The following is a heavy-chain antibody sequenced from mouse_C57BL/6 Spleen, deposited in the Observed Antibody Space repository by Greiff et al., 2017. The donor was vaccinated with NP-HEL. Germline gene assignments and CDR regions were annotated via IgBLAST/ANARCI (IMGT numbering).Heavy chain of an antibody. V-gene: IGHV1-69*01. J-gene: IGHJ4*01. CDR1: GYTFTSYW. Sequence: QVQLQQPGAELVMPGASVKLSCKASGYTFTSYWMHWVKQRPGQGLEWIGEIDPSYSSPNYTQKFNGKSTLTVDQSSSTAYMQLSSLTSEDAAVYDCARYCDGYYYAMDYWGQGTSVTVSS. D-gene: IGHD2-3*01. CDR2: IDPSYSSP. CDR3: ARYCDGYYYAMDY.